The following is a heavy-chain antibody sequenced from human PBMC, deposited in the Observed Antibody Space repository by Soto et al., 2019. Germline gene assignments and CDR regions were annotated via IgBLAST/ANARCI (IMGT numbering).Heavy chain of an antibody. CDR2: IYYTGST. D-gene: IGHD1-26*01. CDR1: GGSVTSGNYY. V-gene: IGHV4-61*01. CDR3: ARGRIEGGRNFGY. Sequence: PSETLSLTCTVSGGSVTSGNYYWNWIRQPPGKGLEWNEYIYYTGSTNYNPSLGSRVTISVDTSKNQFSLKMSSVTAADTAVYYCARGRIEGGRNFGYWGQGTLVTVSS. J-gene: IGHJ4*02.